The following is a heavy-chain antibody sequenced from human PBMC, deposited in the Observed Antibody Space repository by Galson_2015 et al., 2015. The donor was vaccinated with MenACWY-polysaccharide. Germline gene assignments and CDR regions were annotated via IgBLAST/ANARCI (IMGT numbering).Heavy chain of an antibody. Sequence: SLRLSCAASGFIFSSYWMSWVRQAPGKGLEWVANIKEGGSEKYYVDSVKGRFTISRDNAKNSLYLQMNCLRAEDTAVYYCARVSVRFGGARTSVIDYWGQGTLVTVSS. D-gene: IGHD3-16*01. CDR3: ARVSVRFGGARTSVIDY. V-gene: IGHV3-7*03. CDR1: GFIFSSYW. J-gene: IGHJ4*02. CDR2: IKEGGSEK.